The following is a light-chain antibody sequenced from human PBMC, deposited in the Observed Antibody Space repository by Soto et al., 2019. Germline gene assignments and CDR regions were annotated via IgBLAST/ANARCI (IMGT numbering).Light chain of an antibody. CDR2: SNN. Sequence: QSVLTQPPSASGTPGQRVTISCSGSSSNIGSNTVNWYQQLPGTAPKLLIYSNNQRPSGVPDRFSGSKSGTSASLAISGLQSEDEADYYCCSSAPGRTFVFGTGTKLTVL. V-gene: IGLV1-44*01. CDR1: SSNIGSNT. CDR3: CSSAPGRTFV. J-gene: IGLJ1*01.